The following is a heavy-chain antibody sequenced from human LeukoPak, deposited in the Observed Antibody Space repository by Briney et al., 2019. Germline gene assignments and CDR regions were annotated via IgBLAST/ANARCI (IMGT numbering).Heavy chain of an antibody. Sequence: SETLSLTCTVAGGSISSYFWSWIRQPPGKGLEWIGYIYYSGSTNYNPSLKSRVTISVDTSKNQFSLKLSSVTAADTAVYYCARGPDWRFDYLGQGTLVTVSS. V-gene: IGHV4-59*01. CDR1: GGSISSYF. CDR2: IYYSGST. CDR3: ARGPDWRFDY. D-gene: IGHD3-9*01. J-gene: IGHJ4*02.